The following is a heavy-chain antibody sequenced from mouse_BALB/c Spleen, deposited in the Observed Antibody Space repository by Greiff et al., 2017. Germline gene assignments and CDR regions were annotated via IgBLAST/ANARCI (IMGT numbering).Heavy chain of an antibody. V-gene: IGHV5-6-3*01. Sequence: EVQGVESGGGLVQPGGSLKLSCAASGFTFSSYGMSWVRQTPDKRLELVATINSNGGSTYYPDSVKGRFTISRDNAKNTLYLQMSSLKSEDTAMYYCARDGYYGNSPFAYWGQGTLVTVSA. D-gene: IGHD2-1*01. CDR3: ARDGYYGNSPFAY. CDR1: GFTFSSYG. J-gene: IGHJ3*01. CDR2: INSNGGST.